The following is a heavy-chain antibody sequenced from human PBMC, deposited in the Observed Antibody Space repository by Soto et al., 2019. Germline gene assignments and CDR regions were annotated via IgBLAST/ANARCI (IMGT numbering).Heavy chain of an antibody. CDR1: GGTFSSYA. Sequence: EASVKVSCKASGGTFSSYAISWVRQAPGQGLEWMGGIIPIFGTANYAQKFQGRVTITADESTSTAYMELSSLRSEDTAVYYCIMIVVVTTQNYGMDVWGQGTTVTVS. D-gene: IGHD3-22*01. J-gene: IGHJ6*02. CDR2: IIPIFGTA. V-gene: IGHV1-69*13. CDR3: IMIVVVTTQNYGMDV.